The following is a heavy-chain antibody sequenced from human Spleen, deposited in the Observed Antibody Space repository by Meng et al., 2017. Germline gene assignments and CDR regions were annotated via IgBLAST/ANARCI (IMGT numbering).Heavy chain of an antibody. Sequence: GGSLRLSCAASGFSFGDYVMSWVRQAPGKGLQWVSGINWNGGSTAYADSVKGRFTISRDNAKNSLYLQMNSLRAEDTAVYYCARARGSGYDSDAFDIWGQGTMVTVSS. V-gene: IGHV3-20*04. J-gene: IGHJ3*02. CDR1: GFSFGDYV. CDR2: INWNGGST. D-gene: IGHD5-12*01. CDR3: ARARGSGYDSDAFDI.